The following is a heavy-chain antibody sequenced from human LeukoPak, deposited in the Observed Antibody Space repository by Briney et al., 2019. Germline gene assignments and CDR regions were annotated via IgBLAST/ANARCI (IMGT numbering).Heavy chain of an antibody. D-gene: IGHD3-3*01. J-gene: IGHJ4*02. CDR1: GFTFRSYD. CDR2: ITSSSSTI. CDR3: ARSTEWYADY. V-gene: IGHV3-48*01. Sequence: GGSLRLSCAASGFTFRSYDINWVRQAPGKGLEWVSYITSSSSTIYYADSVRGRFIISRDNAKKSVYLQLNNLRADDTAVYYCARSTEWYADYWGQGTLVTVSS.